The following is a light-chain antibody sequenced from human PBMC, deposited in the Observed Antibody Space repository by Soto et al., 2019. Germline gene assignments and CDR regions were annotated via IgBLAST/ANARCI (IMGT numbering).Light chain of an antibody. Sequence: QSVLTQPPSASGTPGQRVTISCSGISSNIGSNYVYWYQHLPGTAPKLLIYSNNQRPSGVPDRFSGSKSGTSASLAISGLRSEDEADYYCASWDDSLSGWVFGGVTKLTVL. CDR1: SSNIGSNY. V-gene: IGLV1-47*02. J-gene: IGLJ3*02. CDR2: SNN. CDR3: ASWDDSLSGWV.